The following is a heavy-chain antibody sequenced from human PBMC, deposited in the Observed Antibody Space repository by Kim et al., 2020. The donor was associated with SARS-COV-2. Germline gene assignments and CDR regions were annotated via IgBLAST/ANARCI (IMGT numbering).Heavy chain of an antibody. CDR3: ARATMIWAFDI. D-gene: IGHD3-22*01. CDR2: DK. Sequence: DKSYSTSRNNRITIPKDTSKNQVVLTMPNMDPVDTATYYCARATMIWAFDIWGQGTMVTVSS. J-gene: IGHJ3*02. V-gene: IGHV2-70*01.